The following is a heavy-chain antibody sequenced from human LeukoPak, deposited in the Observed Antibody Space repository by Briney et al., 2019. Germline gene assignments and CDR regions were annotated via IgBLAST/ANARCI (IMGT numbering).Heavy chain of an antibody. D-gene: IGHD6-19*01. V-gene: IGHV4-61*02. J-gene: IGHJ2*01. CDR2: IYTSGST. CDR3: ARDPSVAGTYWYFDL. CDR1: GGSISSGSYY. Sequence: SETLSLTCTVSGGSISSGSYYRSWIRQPAGKGLEWIGRIYTSGSTNYNPSLKSRVTISVDTSKNQFSLKLSSVTAADTAVYYCARDPSVAGTYWYFDLWGRGTLVTVSS.